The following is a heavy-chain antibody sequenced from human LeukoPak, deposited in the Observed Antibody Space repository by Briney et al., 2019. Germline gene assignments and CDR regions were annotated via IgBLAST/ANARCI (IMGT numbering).Heavy chain of an antibody. CDR1: RFTFSSYW. CDR2: IKYDGSEK. Sequence: TGGSLRLSCAASRFTFSSYWMSWVRQAPGKGLEWVANIKYDGSEKYYVDSVKGRFTISRDNAKNSLFLQMNSLRAEDTAVYYCARRNYCDYWGQGTLVTVSS. J-gene: IGHJ4*02. V-gene: IGHV3-7*05. CDR3: ARRNYCDY.